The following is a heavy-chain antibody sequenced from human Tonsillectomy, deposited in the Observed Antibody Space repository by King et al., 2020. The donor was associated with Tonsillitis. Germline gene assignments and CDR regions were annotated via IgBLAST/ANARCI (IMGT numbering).Heavy chain of an antibody. Sequence: VQLVESGGGLVQPGGSLRLSCAASGFTFSSYEMNWVRQAPGKGLEWVSYISSSGRTIYYADSVEGRLTISRDNAKNSLYLQMNSLRAEETAVYYCAREGIDYYDSSGYYRVDAFDIWGQGTMVTVSS. CDR3: AREGIDYYDSSGYYRVDAFDI. CDR2: ISSSGRTI. CDR1: GFTFSSYE. V-gene: IGHV3-48*03. D-gene: IGHD3-22*01. J-gene: IGHJ3*02.